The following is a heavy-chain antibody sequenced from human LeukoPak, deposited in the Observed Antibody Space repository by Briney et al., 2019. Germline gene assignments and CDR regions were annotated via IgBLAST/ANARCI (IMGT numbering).Heavy chain of an antibody. CDR1: GFTFSTFA. D-gene: IGHD4-11*01. V-gene: IGHV3-30*03. Sequence: QPGRSLRLSCAASGFTFSTFAIHWVRQAPGKGLEWVAVISDDGSNQYYGDSVKGRFIISRDNSKNTLYLQMNSLRSEDTAVYYCARFSSDYILDYYYYYMDVWGKGTTVTISS. CDR2: ISDDGSNQ. CDR3: ARFSSDYILDYYYYYMDV. J-gene: IGHJ6*03.